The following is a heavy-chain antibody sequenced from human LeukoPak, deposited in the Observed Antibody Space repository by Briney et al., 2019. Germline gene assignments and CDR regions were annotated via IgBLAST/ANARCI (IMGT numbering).Heavy chain of an antibody. D-gene: IGHD5-18*01. CDR3: ARGTAMVRGFDY. CDR2: IYYSGST. CDR1: GGSISSYY. Sequence: SETLSLTCTVSGGSISSYYWSWIRQPPGKGLEWVGYIYYSGSTNYNPSLKSRVTISVDTSKNQFSLKLSSVTAADTAVYYCARGTAMVRGFDYWGQGTLVTVSS. V-gene: IGHV4-59*01. J-gene: IGHJ4*02.